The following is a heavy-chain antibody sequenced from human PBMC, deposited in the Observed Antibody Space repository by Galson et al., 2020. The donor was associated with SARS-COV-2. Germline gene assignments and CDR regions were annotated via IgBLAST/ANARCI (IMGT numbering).Heavy chain of an antibody. V-gene: IGHV3-23*01. D-gene: IGHD3-10*01. CDR2: ISDSGGRT. CDR3: AKADYYGSGSPYYYGMDV. J-gene: IGHJ6*02. CDR1: GFTFSSYA. Sequence: TGGSLRLSCAASGFTFSSYAMSWVRQAPGKGLEWVSAISDSGGRTYYADSVKGRFTISRDNSKNTLYLQMNSLRAEDTAVYYCAKADYYGSGSPYYYGMDVWGQGTTVTVSS.